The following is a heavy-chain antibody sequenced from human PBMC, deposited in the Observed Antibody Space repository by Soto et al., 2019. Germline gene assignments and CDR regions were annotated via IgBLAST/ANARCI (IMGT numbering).Heavy chain of an antibody. CDR1: GGSISSYY. J-gene: IGHJ5*02. D-gene: IGHD3-22*01. CDR3: ASLTYYDSSCYYYPGNWFDP. CDR2: IYYSGST. Sequence: PSLTCTVSGGSISSYYWSWIRQPPGKGLEWIGYIYYSGSTNYNPSLKSRVTISVDTSKNQFSLKLSSVTAADTAVYYCASLTYYDSSCYYYPGNWFDPWGQGTLVTVSS. V-gene: IGHV4-59*01.